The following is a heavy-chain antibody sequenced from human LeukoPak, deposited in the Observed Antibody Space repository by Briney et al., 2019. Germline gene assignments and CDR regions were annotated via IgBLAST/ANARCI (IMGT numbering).Heavy chain of an antibody. CDR3: ARSYSSSWSFDY. CDR2: IIPIFGTA. CDR1: GGTFSSYA. Sequence: SVKVSCKASGGTFSSYAISWVRQAPGQGLEWMGRIIPIFGTANYAQKFQGRVTITADKSTSTACMELSSLRSEDTAVYYCARSYSSSWSFDYWGQGTLVTVSS. J-gene: IGHJ4*02. D-gene: IGHD6-13*01. V-gene: IGHV1-69*06.